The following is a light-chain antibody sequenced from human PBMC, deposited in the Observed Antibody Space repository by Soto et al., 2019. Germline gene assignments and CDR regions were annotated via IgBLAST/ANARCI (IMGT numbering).Light chain of an antibody. CDR1: QSVSDF. V-gene: IGKV3-20*01. CDR2: GAS. CDR3: QHYGGSPNT. J-gene: IGKJ2*01. Sequence: EIVLTQSPGTLSLSPGDRATLSCRASQSVSDFLAWYQQKPGQAPRLLIYGASSRATGIPARFSGSGSGTDFTLTISRLEPEDFAVFYCQHYGGSPNTFGQGTKLEIK.